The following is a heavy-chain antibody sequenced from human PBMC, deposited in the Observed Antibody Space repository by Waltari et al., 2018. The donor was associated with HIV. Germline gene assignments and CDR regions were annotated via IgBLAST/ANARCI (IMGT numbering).Heavy chain of an antibody. CDR1: GGSLSSGGYY. Sequence: QVQLQESGPGLVKPSQTLSLTCTVSGGSLSSGGYYWSWIRQPPGKGLEWIGYIYYSGSTYYNPSLKSRVTISVDTSKNQFSLKLSSVTAADTAVYYCARDLHYCGGDCYSIFDYWGQGTLVTVSS. V-gene: IGHV4-31*03. D-gene: IGHD2-21*01. CDR3: ARDLHYCGGDCYSIFDY. CDR2: IYYSGST. J-gene: IGHJ4*02.